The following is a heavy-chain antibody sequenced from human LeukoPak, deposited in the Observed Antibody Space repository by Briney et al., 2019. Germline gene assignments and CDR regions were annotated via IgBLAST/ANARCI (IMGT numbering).Heavy chain of an antibody. CDR2: IVVGSGNT. J-gene: IGHJ6*02. D-gene: IGHD6-13*01. Sequence: SVKVSCKASGFTFTSSAVQWVRQARGQRLEWIGWIVVGSGNTNYAQKFQERVTITRDTSTSTVYMELSSLRSEDTAVYYCARDLPELVRDYYYYGMDVWGQGTTVTVSS. CDR3: ARDLPELVRDYYYYGMDV. CDR1: GFTFTSSA. V-gene: IGHV1-58*01.